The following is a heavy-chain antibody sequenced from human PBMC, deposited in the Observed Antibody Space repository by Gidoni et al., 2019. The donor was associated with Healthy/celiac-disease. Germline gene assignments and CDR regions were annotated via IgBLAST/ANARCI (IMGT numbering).Heavy chain of an antibody. CDR2: IYSGGST. J-gene: IGHJ3*02. CDR1: GCTVRSNY. V-gene: IGHV3-66*01. D-gene: IGHD3-22*01. Sequence: EVQLVESGGGLVQPGGSLRRSCAAAGCTVRSNYMSWVRQAPGKGLEWVSVIYSGGSTYYADSVKGRFTISRDNSKNTLYLQMNSLRAEDTAVYYCAYDSSGYYYPECAFDIWGQGTMVTVSS. CDR3: AYDSSGYYYPECAFDI.